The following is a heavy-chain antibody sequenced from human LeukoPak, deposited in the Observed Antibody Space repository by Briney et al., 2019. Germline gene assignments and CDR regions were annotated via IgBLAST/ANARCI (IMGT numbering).Heavy chain of an antibody. Sequence: SETLSLTCTVSGGSISSYSWSWIRQPPGRGLEWIGYLYYSGSTNYNPSLKSRVTMSVDTSKNQFSLKLSSVTAADTAVYYCARHVYCTNGICSDYWGQGTLVPVSS. D-gene: IGHD2-8*01. CDR2: LYYSGST. CDR1: GGSISSYS. J-gene: IGHJ4*02. V-gene: IGHV4-59*08. CDR3: ARHVYCTNGICSDY.